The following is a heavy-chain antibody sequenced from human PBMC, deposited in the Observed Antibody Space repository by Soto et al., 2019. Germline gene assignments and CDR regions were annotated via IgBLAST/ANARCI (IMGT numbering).Heavy chain of an antibody. CDR2: ISGSGGRS. J-gene: IGHJ4*02. Sequence: EVQLLDSGGGLVQPGGSLRLSCAASGFTFSNYAMTWVRQGPGKGLEWVSGISGSGGRSYYADSVKGRFTISRDNSKSTLYVQMNSLRAEHTAVYYCAKAYFVWSSEQPYYFDYWGQGTLVTVSS. CDR1: GFTFSNYA. D-gene: IGHD3-16*01. V-gene: IGHV3-23*01. CDR3: AKAYFVWSSEQPYYFDY.